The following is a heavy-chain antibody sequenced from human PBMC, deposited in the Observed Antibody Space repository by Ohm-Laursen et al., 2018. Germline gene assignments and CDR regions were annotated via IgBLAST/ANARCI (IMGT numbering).Heavy chain of an antibody. J-gene: IGHJ3*02. V-gene: IGHV3-64*01. CDR2: ISSNGGST. CDR1: GFTFSSYA. D-gene: IGHD2-2*01. Sequence: SLRLSCAASGFTFSSYAMHWVRQAPGKGLEYVSAISSNGGSTYYANSVKGRFTISRDNSKNTLYLQMGSLRAEDMAVYYCASGTFYQPVSGAFDIWGQGTMVTVSS. CDR3: ASGTFYQPVSGAFDI.